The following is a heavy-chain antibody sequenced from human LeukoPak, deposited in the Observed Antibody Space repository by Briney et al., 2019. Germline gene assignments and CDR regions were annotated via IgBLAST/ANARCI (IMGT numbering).Heavy chain of an antibody. CDR2: IYPGDSDT. CDR3: ASWSQGDSSGYYSPPGMNAFDI. Sequence: GESLKISCKGSGYSFTSYWIGWVRQMPGKGLEWMGIIYPGDSDTRYSPSFQGQVTISADKSISTAYLQWSSLKASDTAMYYCASWSQGDSSGYYSPPGMNAFDIWGQGTMVAVSS. CDR1: GYSFTSYW. D-gene: IGHD3-22*01. J-gene: IGHJ3*02. V-gene: IGHV5-51*01.